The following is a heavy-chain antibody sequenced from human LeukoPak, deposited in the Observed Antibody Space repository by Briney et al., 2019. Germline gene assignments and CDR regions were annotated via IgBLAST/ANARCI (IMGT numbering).Heavy chain of an antibody. Sequence: GGSLRLSCAASGFTFSSYSMNWVRQAPGKGLEWVSSISSSSSYIYYADSVKGRFTISRDNAKNSLYLQMNSLRAEDTAVYYCARGGTKHSRIDPWGQGTLVTVSS. CDR1: GFTFSSYS. D-gene: IGHD1-14*01. J-gene: IGHJ5*02. CDR3: ARGGTKHSRIDP. CDR2: ISSSSSYI. V-gene: IGHV3-21*01.